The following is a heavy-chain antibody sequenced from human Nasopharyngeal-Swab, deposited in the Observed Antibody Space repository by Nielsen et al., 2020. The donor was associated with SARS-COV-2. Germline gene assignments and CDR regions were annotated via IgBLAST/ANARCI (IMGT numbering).Heavy chain of an antibody. Sequence: GESLKISCVASGFTFNDFWMTWVRQAPGKGLECVATINRDGNEKKYLDSVRGRFTISRDNTNNLLYLQMNSLRAEDTAVYYCTRSIDSWGQGILVTVSS. V-gene: IGHV3-7*03. J-gene: IGHJ4*02. CDR2: INRDGNEK. CDR3: TRSIDS. CDR1: GFTFNDFW.